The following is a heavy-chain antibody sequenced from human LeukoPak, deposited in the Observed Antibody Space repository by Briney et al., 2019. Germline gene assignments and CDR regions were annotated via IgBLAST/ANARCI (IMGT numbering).Heavy chain of an antibody. CDR1: GFTFSSYG. CDR3: AKDRGGVPYGSGSHGGVDY. Sequence: GRSLRLSCAASGFTFSSYGMHWVRQAPGKGLEWVAVIWYDGSNKYYADSVKGRFTISRDNSKNTLYLQMNSLRAEDTAVYYCAKDRGGVPYGSGSHGGVDYWGQGTLVTVSS. J-gene: IGHJ4*02. D-gene: IGHD3-10*01. CDR2: IWYDGSNK. V-gene: IGHV3-33*06.